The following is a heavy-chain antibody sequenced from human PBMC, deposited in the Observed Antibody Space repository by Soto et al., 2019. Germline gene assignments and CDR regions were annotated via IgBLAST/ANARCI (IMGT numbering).Heavy chain of an antibody. J-gene: IGHJ4*02. CDR1: GFTVSTKY. CDR2: ISSSSSTI. V-gene: IGHV3-48*01. D-gene: IGHD5-18*01. CDR3: ASYSLAPTAY. Sequence: GGSLRLSCAASGFTVSTKYMSWVRQAPGKGLEWVSYISSSSSTIYYADSVKGRFTISRDNAKNSLYLQMNSLRAEDTAVYYCASYSLAPTAYWGQGTLVTVSS.